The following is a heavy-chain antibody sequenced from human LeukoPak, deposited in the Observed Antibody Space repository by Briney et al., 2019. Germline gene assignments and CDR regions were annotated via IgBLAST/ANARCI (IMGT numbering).Heavy chain of an antibody. CDR3: ARRSIAVAGTPFDY. V-gene: IGHV4-30-4*08. D-gene: IGHD6-19*01. J-gene: IGHJ4*02. CDR2: IYYSGST. Sequence: SETLSLTCTVYGGSISSGDYYWSWIRQPPGKGLEWIGYIYYSGSTYYNPSLKSRFTISVDTSKNKFSLKLRSVTAADTAVYYCARRSIAVAGTPFDYWGQGTLVTVSS. CDR1: GGSISSGDYY.